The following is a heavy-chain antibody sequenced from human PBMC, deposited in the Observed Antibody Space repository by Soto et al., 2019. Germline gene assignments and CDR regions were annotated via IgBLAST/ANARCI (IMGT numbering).Heavy chain of an antibody. V-gene: IGHV1-8*01. Sequence: ASVKVSCKASGYTFTSYDINWVRQATGQGLEWMGWMNPNSGNTGYAQKFQGRVTMTRNTSISTAYMELSSLRSDDTAVYYCARETITTYCSSTSCRLDAFDIWGQGTMVTASS. CDR3: ARETITTYCSSTSCRLDAFDI. CDR2: MNPNSGNT. D-gene: IGHD2-2*01. CDR1: GYTFTSYD. J-gene: IGHJ3*02.